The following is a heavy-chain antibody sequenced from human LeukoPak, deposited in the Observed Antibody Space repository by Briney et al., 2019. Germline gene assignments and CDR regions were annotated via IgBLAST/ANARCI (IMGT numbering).Heavy chain of an antibody. V-gene: IGHV1-69*13. CDR1: GGTFSSYA. Sequence: SVKVSCKASGGTFSSYAISWVRQAPGQGLEWMGGIIPIFGTANYAQKFQGRVTITADESTSTAYMELSSLRSEDTAVYDCAGTEDIVVVPAAIIHWGQGTLVTVSS. J-gene: IGHJ4*02. D-gene: IGHD2-2*01. CDR3: AGTEDIVVVPAAIIH. CDR2: IIPIFGTA.